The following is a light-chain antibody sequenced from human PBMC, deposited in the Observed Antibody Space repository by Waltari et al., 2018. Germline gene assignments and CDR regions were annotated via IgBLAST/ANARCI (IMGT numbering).Light chain of an antibody. CDR2: GAS. Sequence: EIVLTKSPGTLSLSPGERATLSCRASQSVSSSYLAWYQQKPGQAPRLLIYGASSRATGIPDRFSGSGSGTDFTLTISRLEPEDFAVYYCQQYGSSLDLTFGRGTKVEIK. V-gene: IGKV3-20*01. CDR1: QSVSSSY. J-gene: IGKJ4*01. CDR3: QQYGSSLDLT.